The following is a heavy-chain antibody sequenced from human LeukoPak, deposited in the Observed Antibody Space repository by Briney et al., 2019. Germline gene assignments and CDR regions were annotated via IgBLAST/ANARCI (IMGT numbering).Heavy chain of an antibody. J-gene: IGHJ3*01. CDR3: ARNGYNPVAYDF. CDR1: GYSIANGYF. D-gene: IGHD5-24*01. CDR2: IYRTGTT. V-gene: IGHV4-38-2*01. Sequence: SETLSLTCSVSGYSIANGYFWGWIRQPPAKGLEWIGNIYRTGTTFLNPSLQSRLSMSVDASKNTFSLNLKSVTAADTAVYYCARNGYNPVAYDFWGPGTVVTVSS.